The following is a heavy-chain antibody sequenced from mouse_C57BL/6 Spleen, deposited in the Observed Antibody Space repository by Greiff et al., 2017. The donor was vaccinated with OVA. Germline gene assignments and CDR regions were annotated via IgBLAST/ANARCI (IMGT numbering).Heavy chain of an antibody. CDR3: AGNNYCSRTYDAMDY. J-gene: IGHJ4*01. CDR1: GYSFTGYY. D-gene: IGHD1-1*01. Sequence: EVQLVESGPELVKPGASVKISCKASGYSFTGYYMNWVKQSPEKSLEWIGEINPSTGGTTYNQKFKAKATLTVDKYSSTAFMQLQSLTSEDSAVYCCAGNNYCSRTYDAMDYWGQGTSVTVSS. CDR2: INPSTGGT. V-gene: IGHV1-42*01.